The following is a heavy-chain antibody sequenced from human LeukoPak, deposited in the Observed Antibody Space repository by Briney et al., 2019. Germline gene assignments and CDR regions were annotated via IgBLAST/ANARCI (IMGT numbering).Heavy chain of an antibody. V-gene: IGHV1-69*13. Sequence: ASVKVSCKASGGTFSSHAISWVRQAPGQGLEWMGGIIPIFGTANYAQKFQGRVTITADESTSTAYMELSSLRSEDTAVYYCARFLQAAGWDNWFDPWGQGTLVTVSS. CDR3: ARFLQAAGWDNWFDP. J-gene: IGHJ5*02. CDR2: IIPIFGTA. CDR1: GGTFSSHA. D-gene: IGHD6-13*01.